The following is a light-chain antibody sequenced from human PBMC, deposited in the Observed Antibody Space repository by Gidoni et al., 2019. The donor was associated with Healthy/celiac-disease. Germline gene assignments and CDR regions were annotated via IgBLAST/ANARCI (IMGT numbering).Light chain of an antibody. Sequence: DIVMTQSPLSLPVPPGEPASISCRSSQSLLHSNGYNYLDWYLQKPGQSPQLLIYLGSNRASGVPDRFSGSGSGTDFTLKISRVEAEDVGVYYCMQALQTPFTFXPXTKVDIK. J-gene: IGKJ3*01. CDR3: MQALQTPFT. V-gene: IGKV2-28*01. CDR2: LGS. CDR1: QSLLHSNGYNY.